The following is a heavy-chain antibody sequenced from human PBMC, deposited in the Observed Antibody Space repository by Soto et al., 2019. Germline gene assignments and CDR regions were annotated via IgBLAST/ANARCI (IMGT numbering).Heavy chain of an antibody. CDR2: IYSGGST. D-gene: IGHD3-22*01. Sequence: GPLRLSCAASGFTVSSNYMSLVRQAPGKGLEWVSVIYSGGSTYYADSVKGRFTISRDNSKNTLYLQMNSLRAEDTAVYYCARAVGYYDSSGTLDYWGQGTLVTVSS. J-gene: IGHJ4*02. V-gene: IGHV3-53*01. CDR1: GFTVSSNY. CDR3: ARAVGYYDSSGTLDY.